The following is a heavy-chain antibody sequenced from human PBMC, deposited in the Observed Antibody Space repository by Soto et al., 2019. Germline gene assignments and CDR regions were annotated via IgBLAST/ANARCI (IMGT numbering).Heavy chain of an antibody. Sequence: GGSLRLSCAASGFTFSNYAMSWVRQAPGKGLEWVSAISSSGDSPYYADSVKGRFTVSRDNSKNTLYLQMNSLRVEDTAIYYCARNTIPHPPYWGQGTLVPVSS. CDR2: ISSSGDSP. J-gene: IGHJ4*02. CDR3: ARNTIPHPPY. V-gene: IGHV3-23*01. CDR1: GFTFSNYA. D-gene: IGHD1-1*01.